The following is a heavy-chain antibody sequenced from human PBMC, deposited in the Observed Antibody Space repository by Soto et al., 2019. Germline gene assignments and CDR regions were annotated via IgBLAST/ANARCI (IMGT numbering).Heavy chain of an antibody. CDR2: ISSSSSTI. J-gene: IGHJ3*02. D-gene: IGHD3-10*01. CDR3: ARDSPITMVRGVIDAIDI. V-gene: IGHV3-48*01. CDR1: GFTFSSYS. Sequence: GGSLRLSCAASGFTFSSYSMNWVRQAPGKGLEWVSYISSSSSTIYYADSVKGRFTISRDNAKNSLYLQMNSLRAEDTAVYYCARDSPITMVRGVIDAIDIWGQGTMVTVSS.